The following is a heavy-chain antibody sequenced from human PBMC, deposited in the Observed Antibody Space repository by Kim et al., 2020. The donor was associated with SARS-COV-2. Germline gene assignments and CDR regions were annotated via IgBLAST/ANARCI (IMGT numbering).Heavy chain of an antibody. CDR2: INHSGST. CDR3: SRDPGFSTSWYWARNCLDP. J-gene: IGHJ5*02. D-gene: IGHD6-13*01. V-gene: IGHV4-34*01. CDR1: GGSFSGYY. Sequence: SETLSLTCAVYGGSFSGYYWSWIRQPPGKGLEWIGQINHSGSTTYNPSLKRRVTISVNTYKNQFSLQLSPITAADTAVFYCSRDPGFSTSWYWARNCLDP.